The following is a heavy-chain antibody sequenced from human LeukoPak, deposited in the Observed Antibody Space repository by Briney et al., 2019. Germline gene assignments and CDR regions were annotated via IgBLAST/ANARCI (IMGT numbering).Heavy chain of an antibody. CDR3: AIEEWNLVLNLFDP. D-gene: IGHD3-3*01. J-gene: IGHJ5*02. CDR1: GDSVSSNSAA. CDR2: TYYRSKLYN. V-gene: IGHV6-1*01. Sequence: SQTLSLTCALSGDSVSSNSAAWHWIRQSPSRGLEWLGRTYYRSKLYNDYAVSVKSRITINPDTSKNQFSLQLNSVTPEDTAVYYCAIEEWNLVLNLFDPWGQGTLVTVSS.